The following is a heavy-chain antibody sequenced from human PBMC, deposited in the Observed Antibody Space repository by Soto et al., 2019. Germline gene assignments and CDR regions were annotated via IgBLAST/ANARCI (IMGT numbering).Heavy chain of an antibody. CDR2: IWYDGSNK. V-gene: IGHV3-33*01. CDR3: ARGPRYCISTSCYGDY. Sequence: QVQLVESGGGVVQPGRSLRLSCAASGFTFSSYGMHWVRQAPGKGLEWVAVIWYDGSNKYYADSVKGRFTISRDNSKNTLYLQMNSLRAEDTAVYYCARGPRYCISTSCYGDYWGQGTLVTVSS. CDR1: GFTFSSYG. J-gene: IGHJ4*02. D-gene: IGHD2-2*01.